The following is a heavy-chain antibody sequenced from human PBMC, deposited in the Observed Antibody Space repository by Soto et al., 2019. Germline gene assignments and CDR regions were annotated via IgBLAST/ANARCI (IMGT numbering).Heavy chain of an antibody. Sequence: QITLKESGPTLVKPTQTLTLTCTFSGFSLSTSGVGVGWIRQPPGKALEWLALIYWDDDKRYSPSLKSRLTITKDTSKNQVVLTMTNMDPVDTATYYWAHKGDGDRGFKYWGRGTLVTVSS. CDR3: AHKGDGDRGFKY. V-gene: IGHV2-5*02. D-gene: IGHD3-16*01. J-gene: IGHJ4*02. CDR2: IYWDDDK. CDR1: GFSLSTSGVG.